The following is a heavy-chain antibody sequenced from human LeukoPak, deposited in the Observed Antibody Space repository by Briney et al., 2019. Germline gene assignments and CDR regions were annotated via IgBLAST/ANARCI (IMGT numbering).Heavy chain of an antibody. Sequence: ASVKVSCKASGYTFTSYDINWVRQATGQGLEWMGWMNPNSGNTGYAQKFQGRVTITRNTSISTAYMELSSLRSEDTAVYYCARGRGVVPADYYYYMDVWGKGTTVTVSS. J-gene: IGHJ6*03. CDR2: MNPNSGNT. CDR3: ARGRGVVPADYYYYMDV. D-gene: IGHD2-2*01. V-gene: IGHV1-8*03. CDR1: GYTFTSYD.